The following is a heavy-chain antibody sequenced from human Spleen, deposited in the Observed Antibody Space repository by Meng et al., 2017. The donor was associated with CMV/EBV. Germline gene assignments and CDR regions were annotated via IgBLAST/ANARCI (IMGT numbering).Heavy chain of an antibody. CDR3: AREDSWRSVFDI. J-gene: IGHJ3*02. V-gene: IGHV3-69-1*02. CDR2: INSSGTI. CDR1: GFAFRKFD. Sequence: GESLKISCAASGFAFRKFDFNWVRQAPGKGLEWVSHINSSGTISYADSVKGRFTISRDNTKNSLYLQMNSLRVDDTAVYYCAREDSWRSVFDIRGRGITVTVSS. D-gene: IGHD3-22*01.